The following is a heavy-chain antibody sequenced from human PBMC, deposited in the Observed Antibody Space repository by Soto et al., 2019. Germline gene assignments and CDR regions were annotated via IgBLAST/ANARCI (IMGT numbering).Heavy chain of an antibody. CDR2: ISAYNGNT. CDR1: GYTFTSYG. Sequence: GASVKVSCKASGYTFTSYGISWVRQAPGQGLEWMGWISAYNGNTNYAQKLQGRVTMTTDTSTSTAYMELRSLRSDDTAVYYCARGGGYYDSSGYEAFDIWGQGTMVTVSS. CDR3: ARGGGYYDSSGYEAFDI. V-gene: IGHV1-18*04. D-gene: IGHD3-22*01. J-gene: IGHJ3*02.